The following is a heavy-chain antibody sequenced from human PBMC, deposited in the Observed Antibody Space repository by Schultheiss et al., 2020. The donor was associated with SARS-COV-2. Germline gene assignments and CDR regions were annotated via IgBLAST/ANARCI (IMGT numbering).Heavy chain of an antibody. J-gene: IGHJ3*02. CDR3: ARKSGSYRNDAFDI. CDR2: IYTSGST. D-gene: IGHD1-26*01. CDR1: GGSISSYY. Sequence: SETLSLTCAVYGGSISSYYWSWIRQPAGKGLEWIGRIYTSGSTNYNPSLKSRVTISVDTSKNQFSLKLSSVTAADTAVYYCARKSGSYRNDAFDIWGQGTMVTVSS. V-gene: IGHV4-59*10.